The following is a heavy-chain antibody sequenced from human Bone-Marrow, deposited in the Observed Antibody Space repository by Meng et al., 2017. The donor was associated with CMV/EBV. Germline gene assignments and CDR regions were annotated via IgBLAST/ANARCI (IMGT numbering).Heavy chain of an antibody. J-gene: IGHJ4*02. V-gene: IGHV5-51*01. CDR1: GYSFTSYW. CDR2: IYPGDSDT. CDR3: ARVAPWYCSSTSCSYFDY. Sequence: GASLKISCKGSGYSFTSYWNGWVRQMPGKGLEWMGIIYPGDSDTRYSPSFQGQVTISADKSISTAYLQWSSLKASDTAMYYCARVAPWYCSSTSCSYFDYWGQGTLVTVSS. D-gene: IGHD2-2*01.